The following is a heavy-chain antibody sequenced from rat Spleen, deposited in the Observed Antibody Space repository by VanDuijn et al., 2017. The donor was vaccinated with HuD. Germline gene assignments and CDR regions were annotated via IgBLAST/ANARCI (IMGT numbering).Heavy chain of an antibody. Sequence: EVQLVESGGGLVQPGRSLKLSCAASGFTFSDYYMAWVRQAPKKGLEWVASISYEGSSTYYGDSVKGRFTISRDNAKSTLYLQMNSLRSEDTATYYCARQSWGDGSYPDVMDAWGQGASVTVSS. J-gene: IGHJ4*01. V-gene: IGHV5-22*01. CDR1: GFTFSDYY. CDR2: ISYEGSST. D-gene: IGHD1-12*02. CDR3: ARQSWGDGSYPDVMDA.